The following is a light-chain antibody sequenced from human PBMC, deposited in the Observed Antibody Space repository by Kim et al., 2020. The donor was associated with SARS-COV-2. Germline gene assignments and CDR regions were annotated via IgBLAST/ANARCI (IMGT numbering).Light chain of an antibody. CDR2: AAS. Sequence: IQMTQSPSSQSASVGDRVTITCWASQSISNHLNWFQQKPGKAPKLLIFAASSLQSGVPSRFSGRGSGTDFTLTIGGLQPEDFALYFCQQTFSVPYTFGRGTKLEI. CDR3: QQTFSVPYT. J-gene: IGKJ2*01. CDR1: QSISNH. V-gene: IGKV1-39*01.